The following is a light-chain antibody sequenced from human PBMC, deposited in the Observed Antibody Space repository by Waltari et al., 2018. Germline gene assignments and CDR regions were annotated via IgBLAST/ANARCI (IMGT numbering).Light chain of an antibody. CDR1: ESIGSW. CDR3: HQYNTYFSWT. J-gene: IGKJ1*01. V-gene: IGKV1-5*03. Sequence: DIQMTQSPSTLSAYVGDRVTITCRTSESIGSWLAWYQQKPGKARELLIYKASILQSGVPSRFSGSGSGTEFTLTISSLQPDDFATYYCHQYNTYFSWTFGQGTRVEVK. CDR2: KAS.